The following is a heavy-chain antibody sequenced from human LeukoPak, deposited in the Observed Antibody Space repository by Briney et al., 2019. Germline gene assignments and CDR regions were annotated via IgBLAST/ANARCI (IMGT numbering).Heavy chain of an antibody. D-gene: IGHD3-10*01. CDR3: ARASGGYFDY. V-gene: IGHV3-30*03. Sequence: GRSLRLSCAASGFTFSSYGMHWVRQAPGKGLEWVAVISYDGSNKYYADSVKGRFTISRDNSKNTLYLQMNSLRAEDTAVYYCARASGGYFDYWGQGTLVTVSS. CDR1: GFTFSSYG. CDR2: ISYDGSNK. J-gene: IGHJ4*02.